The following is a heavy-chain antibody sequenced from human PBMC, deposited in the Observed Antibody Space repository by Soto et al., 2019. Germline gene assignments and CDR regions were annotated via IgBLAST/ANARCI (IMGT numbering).Heavy chain of an antibody. V-gene: IGHV5-51*01. J-gene: IGHJ4*02. CDR2: IYPGDSDT. Sequence: PGESLKISCKGSGYTFNNYWIGWVRQMPGKGLEWMGIIYPGDSDTIYSPSFQGQVTISADKSITTAYLQWSSLKASDTAMYYCARGSEDGGTYRQTFEYWGQGILVTVSS. CDR1: GYTFNNYW. D-gene: IGHD3-16*02. CDR3: ARGSEDGGTYRQTFEY.